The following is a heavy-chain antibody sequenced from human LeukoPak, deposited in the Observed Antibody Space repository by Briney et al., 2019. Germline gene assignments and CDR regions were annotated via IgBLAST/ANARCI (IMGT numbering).Heavy chain of an antibody. Sequence: ASVTVSFMASGYTFTSYYMHWVRQAPGQGLEWMGIINPSGGSTSYAQKFQGRVTMTRDTSTSTVYMELSSLRSEDTAVYFCARANKLGNVVLPFYWGQGTLVTVSS. CDR1: GYTFTSYY. CDR3: ARANKLGNVVLPFY. V-gene: IGHV1-46*01. J-gene: IGHJ4*02. CDR2: INPSGGST. D-gene: IGHD7-27*01.